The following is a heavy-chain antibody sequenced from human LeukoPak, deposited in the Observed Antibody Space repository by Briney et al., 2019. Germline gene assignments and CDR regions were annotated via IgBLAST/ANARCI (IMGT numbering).Heavy chain of an antibody. D-gene: IGHD3-9*01. CDR2: IFHGGNT. J-gene: IGHJ3*02. Sequence: SETLSLTCTVSGDSITSSAFYWGWIRQAPGKGLEWIGNIFHGGNTHYNPSLKSRVTISVDRSKNQFSLKLSSVTAADTAVYYCASTNYDMAIWGQGTMVTVSS. CDR3: ASTNYDMAI. CDR1: GDSITSSAFY. V-gene: IGHV4-39*07.